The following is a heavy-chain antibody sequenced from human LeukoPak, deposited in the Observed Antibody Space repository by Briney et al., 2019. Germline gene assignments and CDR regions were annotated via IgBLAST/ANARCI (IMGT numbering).Heavy chain of an antibody. CDR2: IYYSGST. V-gene: IGHV4-31*03. Sequence: KPSQTLSLTCTVSGGSISSGGYYWSWIRQHPGKGLEWIGYIYYSGSTYYNPSLKSRVTISVDTSKNQFSLKLSSVTAADTAVYYCARTYNDPTPRLYYYMDVWGKGTTVTVSS. CDR3: ARTYNDPTPRLYYYMDV. CDR1: GGSISSGGYY. J-gene: IGHJ6*03. D-gene: IGHD3-10*01.